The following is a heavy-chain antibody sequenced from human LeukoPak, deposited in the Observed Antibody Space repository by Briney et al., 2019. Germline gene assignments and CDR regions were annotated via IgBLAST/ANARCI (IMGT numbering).Heavy chain of an antibody. V-gene: IGHV3-30*04. CDR2: ISYDGSNK. J-gene: IGHJ4*02. Sequence: PRRSLRLSCAASGFTSSSYAMHWVRQAPGKGLEWVAVISYDGSNKYYADSVKGRFTISTDKSKNTLYLQMNSLRAEDTAVYSCARGGRGWQWLVPFLDYWGQGTLVTVSS. CDR3: ARGGRGWQWLVPFLDY. D-gene: IGHD6-19*01. CDR1: GFTSSSYA.